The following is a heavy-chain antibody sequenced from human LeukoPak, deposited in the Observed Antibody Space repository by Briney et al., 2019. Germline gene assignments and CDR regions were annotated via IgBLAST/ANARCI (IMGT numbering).Heavy chain of an antibody. D-gene: IGHD1-26*01. CDR1: GASVSSSH. V-gene: IGHV4-59*02. Sequence: SETLSLTCAVSGASVSSSHWNWIRQFPGRGLEWIGCFSYTGKTDYNPSLISRVTISLDTSKNQVSLKLTSVTAADTAVYYCSGGYCGPFDHWGQGTLVTVSS. J-gene: IGHJ4*02. CDR3: SGGYCGPFDH. CDR2: FSYTGKT.